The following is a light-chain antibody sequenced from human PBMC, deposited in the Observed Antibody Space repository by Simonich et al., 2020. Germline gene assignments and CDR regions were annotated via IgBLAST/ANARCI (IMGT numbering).Light chain of an antibody. Sequence: NFLLTQPHSESESPGKTGTISCHRSSGSIASHYVQWYQQRPGSATTTVIYEDNQRPAGIPVRFSGAIDSSSNSASLTISGLKTEDEADYYCQSYDSSIWVFGGGTKLTVL. J-gene: IGLJ3*02. CDR2: EDN. CDR1: SGSIASHY. CDR3: QSYDSSIWV. V-gene: IGLV6-57*03.